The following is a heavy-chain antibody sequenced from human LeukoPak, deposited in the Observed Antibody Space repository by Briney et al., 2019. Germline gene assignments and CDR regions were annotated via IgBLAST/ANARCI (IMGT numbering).Heavy chain of an antibody. CDR1: GFTFSNHG. D-gene: IGHD5-12*01. Sequence: GGSLRLSCTASGFTFSNHGMDWVRQAPGKGLEWVSGISPGGDTPYYADSVRGRFTISRDNSKNTMYLQMNSLRAEDTAVYYCAQDRAWIEFYFWGQGTLVTVSS. CDR3: AQDRAWIEFYF. CDR2: ISPGGDTP. J-gene: IGHJ4*02. V-gene: IGHV3-23*01.